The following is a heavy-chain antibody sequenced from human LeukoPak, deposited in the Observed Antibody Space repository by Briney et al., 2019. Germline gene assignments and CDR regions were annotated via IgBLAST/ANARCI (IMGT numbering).Heavy chain of an antibody. D-gene: IGHD2-15*01. CDR1: GLPFSSYG. V-gene: IGHV3-30*18. Sequence: AGGSLRLSCAASGLPFSSYGMHWVRQAPGKGLEWVALISYDGSNKHYADSVKGRFTISRDNSKNTLYLQVNSLRPEDTAVYYCAKSRFSCIGNNCYSPDYWGQGTLVTVSS. CDR3: AKSRFSCIGNNCYSPDY. J-gene: IGHJ4*02. CDR2: ISYDGSNK.